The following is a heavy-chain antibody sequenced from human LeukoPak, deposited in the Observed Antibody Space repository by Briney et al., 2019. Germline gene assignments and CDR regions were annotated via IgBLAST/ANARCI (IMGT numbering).Heavy chain of an antibody. CDR2: IHYSGNT. CDR1: GGSISSTSYY. CDR3: ATHLPLTVFGVPLDL. V-gene: IGHV4-39*01. Sequence: PSETLSLTCTVSGGSISSTSYYWGWIRQPPGKGLEWIGSIHYSGNTYYNPSLKSRGTISVDTSKNRFSLRLSSVTAADTAVYYCATHLPLTVFGVPLDLWGQGNLVTVSS. J-gene: IGHJ5*02. D-gene: IGHD3-3*01.